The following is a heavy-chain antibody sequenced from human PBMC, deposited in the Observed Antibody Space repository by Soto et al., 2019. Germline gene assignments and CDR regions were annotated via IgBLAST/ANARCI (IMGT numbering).Heavy chain of an antibody. V-gene: IGHV4-4*07. Sequence: SETLSLTCTVSGGSISSYYWSWIRQPAGKGLEWIGRIYTSGSTNYNPSLKSRVTMSVDTSKNQFSLKLSSVTAADTAVYYCARVVRDWNYDVRFDPWGQGTLVTVSS. D-gene: IGHD1-7*01. J-gene: IGHJ5*02. CDR1: GGSISSYY. CDR2: IYTSGST. CDR3: ARVVRDWNYDVRFDP.